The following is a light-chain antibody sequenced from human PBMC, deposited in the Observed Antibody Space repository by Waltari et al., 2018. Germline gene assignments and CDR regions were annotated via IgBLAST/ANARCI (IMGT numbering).Light chain of an antibody. CDR2: QNN. CDR1: SSNIGTHY. CDR3: GTWDSSLSPGGV. V-gene: IGLV1-51*02. Sequence: QSVLTQPPSVSAAPGQKVTISCSGSSSNIGTHYVSWFQQHPGTAPKLLIYQNNKRPSGIPDRFSGSKSGTSATLGITGLQTGDEADYYCGTWDSSLSPGGVFGGGTKLTVL. J-gene: IGLJ3*02.